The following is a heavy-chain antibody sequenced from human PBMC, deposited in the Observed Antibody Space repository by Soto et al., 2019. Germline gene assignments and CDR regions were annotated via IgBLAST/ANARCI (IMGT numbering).Heavy chain of an antibody. CDR3: ASAMYCDGSLCYTPRYSYSYYGMDV. J-gene: IGHJ6*02. CDR1: GGTFSSYA. Sequence: QVQLVQSGPEVKKPGSSVKVSCKASGGTFSSYAISWVRQAPGQGLEWMGGIVPMSGTSKYAQKFQGRVTITANESTTTAYMELSSLRSEDTAVYYCASAMYCDGSLCYTPRYSYSYYGMDVWGQGTTVTVAS. V-gene: IGHV1-69*01. CDR2: IVPMSGTS. D-gene: IGHD2-2*02.